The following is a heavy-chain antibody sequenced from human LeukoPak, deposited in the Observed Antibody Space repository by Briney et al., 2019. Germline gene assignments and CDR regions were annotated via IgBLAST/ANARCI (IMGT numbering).Heavy chain of an antibody. J-gene: IGHJ4*02. D-gene: IGHD3-9*01. CDR3: ARENLVSYYDILTGPLDY. V-gene: IGHV4-59*01. CDR1: GVSISSYY. CDR2: IYYSGST. Sequence: PSETLSLTCTVSGVSISSYYWSWIRQPPGKGLEWIGYIYYSGSTNYNPSLKSRVTISVDTSKNQFSLKLSSVTAADTAVDYCARENLVSYYDILTGPLDYWGQGTLVTVSS.